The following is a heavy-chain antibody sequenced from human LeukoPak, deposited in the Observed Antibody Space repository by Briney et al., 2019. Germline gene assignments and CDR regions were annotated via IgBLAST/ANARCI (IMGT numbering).Heavy chain of an antibody. CDR3: ATEARQVSCIVSARDY. J-gene: IGHJ4*02. Sequence: GGSLRLSCAASGFTFSSYAMSWVRQAPGKGLEWVSAISGSGDSTYYADPVKGRFTISRDNSKNMLYLQMSSLRAEDTAVYYCATEARQVSCIVSARDYWGQGTLVTVSS. CDR2: ISGSGDST. CDR1: GFTFSSYA. V-gene: IGHV3-23*01. D-gene: IGHD2-15*01.